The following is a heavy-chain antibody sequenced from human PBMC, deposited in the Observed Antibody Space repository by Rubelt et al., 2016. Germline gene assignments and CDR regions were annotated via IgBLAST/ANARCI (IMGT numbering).Heavy chain of an antibody. CDR1: GGSFSDYY. CDR2: INHRGST. D-gene: IGHD3-16*01. V-gene: IGHV4-34*01. J-gene: IGHJ4*02. Sequence: QVQLQQWGAGLLKPSETLSLTCAVYGGSFSDYYWSWIRQPPGKGLEWIGEINHRGSTKYNPSLKSRVTVSVDTSKNQFSLRLSALSAGDTAVYYCARVTRGSADGGFDFWGQGILVTVSS. CDR3: ARVTRGSADGGFDF.